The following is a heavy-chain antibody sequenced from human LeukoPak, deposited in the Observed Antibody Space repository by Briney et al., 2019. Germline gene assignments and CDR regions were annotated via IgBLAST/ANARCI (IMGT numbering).Heavy chain of an antibody. CDR3: TKGYYEPFDY. CDR2: ISDSGTT. J-gene: IGHJ4*02. D-gene: IGHD3-22*01. CDR1: GAPIRTYY. V-gene: IGHV4-59*01. Sequence: SETLSLTCTVSGAPIRTYYWDWIRQAPGKGLEWIGCISDSGTTYYNPSLKSRVTISLDTSKNHFSLKLTSVTAADTAVYFCTKGYYEPFDYWGQGMMLTVSS.